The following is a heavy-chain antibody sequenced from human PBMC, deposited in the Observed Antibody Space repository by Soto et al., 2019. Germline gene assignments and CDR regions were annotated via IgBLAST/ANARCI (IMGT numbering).Heavy chain of an antibody. J-gene: IGHJ5*02. CDR2: IIPLFGST. Sequence: QVQLVQSGAEVKKPGSSVRVSCKASGGSVSTYTITWVRQAPGQGLEWRGGIIPLFGSTTYAEKIQGRVTLTADESTTTAYMDLSSLTSEDTVVYYCARGGARTSCSGDDCRQLYNWIDPWGQGTLVTVSS. V-gene: IGHV1-69*01. CDR1: GGSVSTYT. CDR3: ARGGARTSCSGDDCRQLYNWIDP. D-gene: IGHD2-15*01.